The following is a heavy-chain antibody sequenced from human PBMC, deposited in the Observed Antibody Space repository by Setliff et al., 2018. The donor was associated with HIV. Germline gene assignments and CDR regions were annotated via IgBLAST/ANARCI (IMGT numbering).Heavy chain of an antibody. CDR1: GYSFTKFW. Sequence: GESLTISCQASGYSFTKFWIGWVRQMPGKGLEWMGLIFPSTSEVRYRPSLQGQVTMSVDMSISTAFLQWSSLAASDTAMDYCVRDQIGDVQVAGTWGTWGQGTLVTGSS. D-gene: IGHD6-19*01. J-gene: IGHJ5*02. CDR2: IFPSTSEV. CDR3: VRDQIGDVQVAGTWGT. V-gene: IGHV5-51*01.